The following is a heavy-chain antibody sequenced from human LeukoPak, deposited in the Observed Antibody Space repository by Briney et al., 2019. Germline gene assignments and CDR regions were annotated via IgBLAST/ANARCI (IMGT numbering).Heavy chain of an antibody. CDR3: ARAEYCSSTSCYITSGVFDP. V-gene: IGHV4-30-4*01. CDR2: IYYSGST. CDR1: GGSISSGDYY. Sequence: SQTLSLTCTVSGGSISSGDYYWSWIRQPPGKGLEWIGYIYYSGSTYYNPSLKSRVTISVDTSKNQFSLKLSSVTAADTAVYYCARAEYCSSTSCYITSGVFDPWGQGTLVTVSS. D-gene: IGHD2-2*02. J-gene: IGHJ5*02.